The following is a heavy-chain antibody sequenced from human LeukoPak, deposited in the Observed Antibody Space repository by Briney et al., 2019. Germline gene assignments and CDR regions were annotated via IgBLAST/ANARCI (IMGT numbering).Heavy chain of an antibody. CDR3: ARATSANEYSYGFHFDY. CDR2: IIPSFGTV. Sequence: SVKVSXKASGTTFRSYAINWVRQAPGQGLEWMGAIIPSFGTVKYAQKFQGRVTMTADESTSTAYMDLNYLRSDDTAVYFCARATSANEYSYGFHFDYWGQGTLVTVSS. J-gene: IGHJ4*02. V-gene: IGHV1-69*01. D-gene: IGHD5-18*01. CDR1: GTTFRSYA.